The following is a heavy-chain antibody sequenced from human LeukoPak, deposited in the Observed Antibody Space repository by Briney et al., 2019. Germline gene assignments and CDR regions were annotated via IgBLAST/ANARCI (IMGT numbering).Heavy chain of an antibody. CDR1: GGSISGYY. CDR3: ARGIPDYSRDYFDY. V-gene: IGHV4-59*01. CDR2: IYYSGST. J-gene: IGHJ4*02. Sequence: SETLSLTCTVSGGSISGYYWSWIRQPPGKGLEWIGYIYYSGSTNYNPSLKSRVTISVDTSKNQFSLKLSSVTAADTAVYYCARGIPDYSRDYFDYWGQGTLVTVSS. D-gene: IGHD4-11*01.